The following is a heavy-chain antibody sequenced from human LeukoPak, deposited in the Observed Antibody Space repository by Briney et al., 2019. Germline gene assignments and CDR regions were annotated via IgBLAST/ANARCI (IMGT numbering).Heavy chain of an antibody. V-gene: IGHV3-23*01. CDR3: AKGQAVRGVNYFDY. CDR1: GFTFSSYA. CDR2: ISGSGGST. D-gene: IGHD3-10*01. Sequence: PGGSLRLSCAASGFTFSSYAMSWVRQAPGQGLEWVSAISGSGGSTYYADSVKGRFTIARDNSKNTLYLQMNSLRAEDTAVYYCAKGQAVRGVNYFDYWGQGTLATVSS. J-gene: IGHJ4*02.